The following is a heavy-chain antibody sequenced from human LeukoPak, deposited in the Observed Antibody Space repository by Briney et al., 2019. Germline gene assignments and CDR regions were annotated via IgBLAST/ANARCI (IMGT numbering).Heavy chain of an antibody. CDR1: GASINEYY. Sequence: PSETLSLTCSVSGASINEYYWTWIRQPPGKGLEWIGYVYHTGTSGCHPSLKSRVAMSLDTSKNQVSLKLRSVTAADTAVYFCTRVVNGGHFDYWGQGTLVTVSS. V-gene: IGHV4-59*01. J-gene: IGHJ4*02. D-gene: IGHD2-8*01. CDR3: TRVVNGGHFDY. CDR2: VYHTGTS.